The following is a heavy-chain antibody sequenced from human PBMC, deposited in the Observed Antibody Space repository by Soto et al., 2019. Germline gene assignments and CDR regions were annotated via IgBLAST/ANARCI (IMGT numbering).Heavy chain of an antibody. CDR1: GGSIRSYY. V-gene: IGHV4-59*01. CDR2: IYYSGST. Sequence: PSETLSLTCTVSGGSIRSYYWSWIRQPPGKGLKRNGDIYYSGSTNYNPSLLIRVTISVDTSKNQFSLKLSSVTAADTAVYYCVRVVNYDSSGSSGDSDSWFDPWGQGTLVTVSS. D-gene: IGHD3-22*01. CDR3: VRVVNYDSSGSSGDSDSWFDP. J-gene: IGHJ5*02.